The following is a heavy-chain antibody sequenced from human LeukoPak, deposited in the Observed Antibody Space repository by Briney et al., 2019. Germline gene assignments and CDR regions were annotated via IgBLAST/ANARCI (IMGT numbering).Heavy chain of an antibody. Sequence: GGSLRLSCAASGFTVSSNYMNWVRQAPGKGLEWVSVIYSDGSTYYADAVKGRFTISRDNSKNTLYVQMNSLRAEDTAVYYCARDLTGGNYGMDVWGQGTTVTVSS. D-gene: IGHD7-27*01. CDR1: GFTVSSNY. CDR3: ARDLTGGNYGMDV. V-gene: IGHV3-53*01. CDR2: IYSDGST. J-gene: IGHJ6*02.